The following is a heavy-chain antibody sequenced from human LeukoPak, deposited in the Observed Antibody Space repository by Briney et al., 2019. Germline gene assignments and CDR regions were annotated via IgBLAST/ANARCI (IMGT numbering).Heavy chain of an antibody. CDR3: ARGNDGYNLDY. J-gene: IGHJ4*02. V-gene: IGHV1-2*02. D-gene: IGHD5-24*01. Sequence: ASVRVSCKASGYTFTNNYIHWVRQAPGQGLEWMGWINPNSGGTNYAQKFQGRVTMTRDTSISTAYMELSRLRSDDTAVYYCARGNDGYNLDYWGQGTLVTVSS. CDR1: GYTFTNNY. CDR2: INPNSGGT.